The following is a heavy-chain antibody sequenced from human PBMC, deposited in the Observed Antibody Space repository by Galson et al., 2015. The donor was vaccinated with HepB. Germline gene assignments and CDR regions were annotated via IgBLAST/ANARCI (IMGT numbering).Heavy chain of an antibody. CDR2: IYPGDSDI. V-gene: IGHV5-51*01. D-gene: IGHD7-27*01. CDR1: AYSFTTYC. Sequence: QSGAEVKKPGESLKISCTGSAYSFTTYCIGWVRQMPGKGLEWMGIIYPGDSDIRYSPSFQGQVTISADKSISTAYLQWSSLKASDTAMYYCARAPLGSLDTFDIWGQGTMVTVSS. CDR3: ARAPLGSLDTFDI. J-gene: IGHJ3*02.